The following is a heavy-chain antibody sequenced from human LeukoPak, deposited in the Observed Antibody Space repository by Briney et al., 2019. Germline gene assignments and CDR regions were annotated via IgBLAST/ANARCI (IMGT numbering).Heavy chain of an antibody. CDR2: ISSDGSGT. CDR3: TRDLGGATWGEWNY. Sequence: GGSLRLSCAASGFTFSNYWMHWVRQAPGKGLVWVSRISSDGSGTNYADSVKGRFTISRDNAKNILYLQMNSLRVEDTAVYYCTRDLGGATWGEWNYWGQGTLVTVSS. D-gene: IGHD1-26*01. V-gene: IGHV3-74*01. CDR1: GFTFSNYW. J-gene: IGHJ4*02.